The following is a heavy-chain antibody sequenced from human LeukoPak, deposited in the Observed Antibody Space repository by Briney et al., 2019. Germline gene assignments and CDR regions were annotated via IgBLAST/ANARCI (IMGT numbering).Heavy chain of an antibody. V-gene: IGHV3-33*01. CDR2: IWYDGSNK. CDR3: ARDTSLGDLRFDY. Sequence: GRSLRLSCAASGFTFSSYGMHWVRQAPGKGLEWVAVIWYDGSNKFHADSVKGRFTISRDISKNTLYLQMNSLRAEDTAVYYCARDTSLGDLRFDYWGQGTLVTVSS. CDR1: GFTFSSYG. J-gene: IGHJ4*02. D-gene: IGHD2-21*02.